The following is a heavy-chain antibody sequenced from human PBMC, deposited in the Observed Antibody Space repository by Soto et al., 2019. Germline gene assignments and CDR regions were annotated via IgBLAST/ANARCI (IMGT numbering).Heavy chain of an antibody. CDR3: ARVSSHYDILTGYGMDV. V-gene: IGHV6-1*01. D-gene: IGHD3-9*01. J-gene: IGHJ6*02. CDR1: GDXVSSNSGA. Sequence: QXLSLTCAISGDXVSSNSGAWNWIRQSPSRGLEWLGRTYYRSKWYNDYSVSVKSRITINPDTSKNQFSLQLNSVTPEDTAVYYCARVSSHYDILTGYGMDVWGQGTTGTVS. CDR2: TYYRSKWYN.